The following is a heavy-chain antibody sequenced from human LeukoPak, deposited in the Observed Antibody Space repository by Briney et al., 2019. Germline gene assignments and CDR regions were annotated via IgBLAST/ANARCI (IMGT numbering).Heavy chain of an antibody. Sequence: PSETLSLTCTVSGGSIGNSDYFWGWIRQPPGKGLEWIGYIYYSGSTDYNPSLKSRVTISVETSKNQFSLNLSSVTAADTAVYYCARGRLARSPYFDYWGQGTLVTVSS. CDR3: ARGRLARSPYFDY. D-gene: IGHD6-19*01. J-gene: IGHJ4*02. V-gene: IGHV4-61*08. CDR2: IYYSGST. CDR1: GGSIGNSDYF.